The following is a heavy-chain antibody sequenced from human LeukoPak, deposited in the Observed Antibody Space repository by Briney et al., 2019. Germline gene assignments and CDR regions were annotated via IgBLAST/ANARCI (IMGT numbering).Heavy chain of an antibody. CDR2: IYYSGST. CDR1: GGSISSYY. V-gene: IGHV4-59*01. Sequence: SETLSLTCTVSGGSISSYYWSWIRQPPGKGLEWIGYIYYSGSTNYNPSLKSRVTISVDTSKNQFSLKLSSVTAADTAVYYCVRRPLNWFDPWGQGTLVTVSS. CDR3: VRRPLNWFDP. J-gene: IGHJ5*02.